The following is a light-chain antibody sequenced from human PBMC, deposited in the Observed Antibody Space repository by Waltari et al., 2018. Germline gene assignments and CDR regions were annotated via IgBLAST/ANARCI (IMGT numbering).Light chain of an antibody. CDR1: RTDVGSYNF. CDR2: DVG. V-gene: IGLV2-14*01. CDR3: SSYTTSTTLL. Sequence: QSALTQPASVSGSPGQSITISCTGSRTDVGSYNFVSWYQQHPGKVPKLILYDVGNRPSGISHRFSASKSGNTASLTISGLQEEDEGEYYCSSYTTSTTLLFGTGTRLTVL. J-gene: IGLJ1*01.